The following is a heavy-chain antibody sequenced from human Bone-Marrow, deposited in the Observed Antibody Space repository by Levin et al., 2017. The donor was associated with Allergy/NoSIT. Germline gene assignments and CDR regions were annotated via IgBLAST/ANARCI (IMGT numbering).Heavy chain of an antibody. V-gene: IGHV3-21*01. CDR1: GFNFSSYS. J-gene: IGHJ5*02. D-gene: IGHD6-25*01. CDR2: IAAGGGFI. Sequence: GESLKISCVGSGFNFSSYSMNWVRQAPGMGLEWVSSIAAGGGFIGYADSVDGRFTTFRDNTKNTLFLDMNSLRGEDTAVYYCASQRLRPPRVGWFDRWGQGTRVTVSS. CDR3: ASQRLRPPRVGWFDR.